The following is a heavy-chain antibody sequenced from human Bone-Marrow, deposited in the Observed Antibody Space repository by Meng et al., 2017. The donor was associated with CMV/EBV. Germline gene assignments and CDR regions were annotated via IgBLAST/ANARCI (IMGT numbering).Heavy chain of an antibody. CDR2: FNSNHEAT. D-gene: IGHD6-19*01. Sequence: HLVQTRGYPNNHGAYVTLASTTSCFPFSDIYIPWVRQGPGQGLEWMGWFNSNHEATNYARKFQGRVSMARETSIRTAHMELSRLMSDDTAVYYCVRSSGWSLFDYWGQGTLVTVSS. V-gene: IGHV1-2*02. J-gene: IGHJ4*02. CDR1: CFPFSDIY. CDR3: VRSSGWSLFDY.